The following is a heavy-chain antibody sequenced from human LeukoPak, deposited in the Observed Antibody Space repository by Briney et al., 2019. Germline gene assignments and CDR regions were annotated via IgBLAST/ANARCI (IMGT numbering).Heavy chain of an antibody. V-gene: IGHV5-51*01. D-gene: IGHD2-15*01. CDR3: ARQYCSGGSCYDPYAFDI. J-gene: IGHJ3*02. CDR1: GYSFTSYW. Sequence: GESLKISCKGSGYSFTSYWIAWVRQMPGKGLEWMGIIYPGDSDTRYSPSFQGQVTISADKSISTAYLQWSSLKASDTAMYYCARQYCSGGSCYDPYAFDIWGQGTKVTVSS. CDR2: IYPGDSDT.